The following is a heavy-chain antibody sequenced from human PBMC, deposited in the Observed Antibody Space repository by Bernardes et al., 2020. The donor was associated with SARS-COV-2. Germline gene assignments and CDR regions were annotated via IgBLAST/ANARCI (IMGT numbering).Heavy chain of an antibody. J-gene: IGHJ4*02. CDR1: GFTFSSNW. CDR2: IKPDGSGK. Sequence: GGSLRLSCAGSGFTFSSNWKSWLRQAPGKGLEWVAHIKPDGSGKYYVDSVKGRFTISRDSARNSLYLQMNSLNAEDTAVYYCARDSGWYRFDDWGQGTLVTVSS. CDR3: ARDSGWYRFDD. V-gene: IGHV3-7*04. D-gene: IGHD6-19*01.